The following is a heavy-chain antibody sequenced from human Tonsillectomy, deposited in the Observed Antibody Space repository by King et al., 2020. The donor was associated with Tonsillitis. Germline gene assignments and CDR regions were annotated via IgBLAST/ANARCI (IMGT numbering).Heavy chain of an antibody. D-gene: IGHD2-2*01. CDR2: ISSRSSDI. V-gene: IGHV3-21*01. J-gene: IGHJ3*02. Sequence: VQLVESGGGLVKPGGSLRLSCAASVFTFSSYSMNWVRQAPGKGLEWGSSISSRSSDIYYADSVKGRFTSSRDNAKNSLYLQMNSLRAEDTAVYYCASSYCSSTSCAFDIWGQGTMVTVSS. CDR3: ASSYCSSTSCAFDI. CDR1: VFTFSSYS.